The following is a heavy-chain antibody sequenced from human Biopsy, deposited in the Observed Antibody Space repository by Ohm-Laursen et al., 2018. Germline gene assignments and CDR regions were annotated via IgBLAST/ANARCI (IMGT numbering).Heavy chain of an antibody. V-gene: IGHV3-72*01. CDR1: GFSFSDHY. D-gene: IGHD3-16*01. CDR2: TRNKVNSYTT. J-gene: IGHJ6*02. Sequence: SLRLSCAASGFSFSDHYMDWVRQAPGKGLEWVGRTRNKVNSYTTEYAASVKDRFTISRDDSKNSLYLQMNSLKTEDMAVYYCLRGSMDVWGQGTTVTVSS. CDR3: LRGSMDV.